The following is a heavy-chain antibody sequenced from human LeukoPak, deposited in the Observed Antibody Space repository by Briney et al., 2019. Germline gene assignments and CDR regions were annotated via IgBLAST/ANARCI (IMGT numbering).Heavy chain of an antibody. Sequence: GGSLGLSCVGSGFAFGVHAMSWVRQAPGKGAEGFATIGSCADLFYPESVKGRFTISRDDPRNTVWLQMNSLRAEDTALYYCAKDWTPHNRVYDCLDAWGQGTQVTVSS. V-gene: IGHV3-23*01. J-gene: IGHJ5*02. CDR1: GFAFGVHA. D-gene: IGHD3-16*01. CDR2: IGSCADL. CDR3: AKDWTPHNRVYDCLDA.